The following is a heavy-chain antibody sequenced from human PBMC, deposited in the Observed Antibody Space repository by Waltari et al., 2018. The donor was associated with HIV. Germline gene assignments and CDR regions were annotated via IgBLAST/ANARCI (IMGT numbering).Heavy chain of an antibody. CDR1: GFTFSDYA. Sequence: EVQLLESGGGLVQPGGSLRLSCAASGFTFSDYAMAWVRQAPGKGLEWVSGIRVGGNTYYADSVKGHFTISRDNSENTLYLQMNNLGAEDTAVYYCAKGSGNRGYYFDYWGQGTLVTVSS. D-gene: IGHD1-26*01. CDR3: AKGSGNRGYYFDY. J-gene: IGHJ4*02. V-gene: IGHV3-23*01. CDR2: IRVGGNT.